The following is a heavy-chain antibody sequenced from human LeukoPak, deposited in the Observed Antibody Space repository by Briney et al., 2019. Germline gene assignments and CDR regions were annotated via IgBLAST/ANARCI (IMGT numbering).Heavy chain of an antibody. J-gene: IGHJ4*02. CDR2: IYCGGST. V-gene: IGHV3-53*05. CDR3: ARAVVPAAIQYYFDY. D-gene: IGHD2-2*01. CDR1: GFTVSSNY. Sequence: GGSLRLSCAASGFTVSSNYMSWVRQAPGKGLEWVSVIYCGGSTYYADSVKGRFTISRDNSKNTLYLQMNSLRAEDTAVYYCARAVVPAAIQYYFDYWGQGTLVTVSS.